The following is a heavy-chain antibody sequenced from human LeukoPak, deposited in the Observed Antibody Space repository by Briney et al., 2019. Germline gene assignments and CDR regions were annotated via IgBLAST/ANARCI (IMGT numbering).Heavy chain of an antibody. D-gene: IGHD2-2*02. Sequence: SETLSLTCTVSGYSISSGYYWGWIRQPPGKGLEWIGSIYHSGSTYYNPSLKSRVTISVDTSKNQFSLKLSSVTAADTAVYYCARDVVPAAIRGDAFDIWGQGTMVTVSP. J-gene: IGHJ3*02. CDR3: ARDVVPAAIRGDAFDI. CDR2: IYHSGST. CDR1: GYSISSGYY. V-gene: IGHV4-38-2*02.